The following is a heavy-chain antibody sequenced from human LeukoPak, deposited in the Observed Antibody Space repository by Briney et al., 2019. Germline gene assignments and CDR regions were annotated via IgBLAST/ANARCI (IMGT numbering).Heavy chain of an antibody. CDR3: ARGRVFDTSGYSVDY. Sequence: GGSLRLSCAASGFTFSSYAMSWVRQAPGKGLVWVSHINSDGSGTRYADSVKGRFTISRDNARNTLYLQMNSLRAEDTAVYYCARGRVFDTSGYSVDYWGQGTLVTVSS. V-gene: IGHV3-74*01. CDR1: GFTFSSYA. D-gene: IGHD3-22*01. J-gene: IGHJ4*02. CDR2: INSDGSGT.